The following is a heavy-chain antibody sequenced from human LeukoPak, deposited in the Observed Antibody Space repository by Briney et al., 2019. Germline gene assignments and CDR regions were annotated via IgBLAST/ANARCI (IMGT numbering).Heavy chain of an antibody. CDR1: GFTFSSNW. Sequence: TWGSLRLSCAAFGFTFSSNWMSWVRPAPGRGLEWVATINADGSVKHYVDSVKGRFTISRDNAKNSLSLQMDTLRAEDTAVYYCAKGLGTGAPYDYWGQGTLVTVSS. CDR2: INADGSVK. CDR3: AKGLGTGAPYDY. D-gene: IGHD1-1*01. J-gene: IGHJ4*02. V-gene: IGHV3-7*01.